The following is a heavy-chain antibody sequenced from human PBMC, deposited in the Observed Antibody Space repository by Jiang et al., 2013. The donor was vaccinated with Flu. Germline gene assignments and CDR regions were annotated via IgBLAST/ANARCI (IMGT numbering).Heavy chain of an antibody. CDR3: AKDMLRYSGYDLNYFDY. J-gene: IGHJ4*02. CDR2: GGST. Sequence: GGSTYHADSVQGRFSISRDISKNSLYLQMNSLRTEDTALYYCAKDMLRYSGYDLNYFDYWGQGTLVTVSS. V-gene: IGHV3-43*01. D-gene: IGHD5-12*01.